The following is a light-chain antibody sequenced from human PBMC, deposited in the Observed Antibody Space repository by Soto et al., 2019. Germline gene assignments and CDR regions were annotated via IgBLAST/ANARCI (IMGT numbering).Light chain of an antibody. J-gene: IGLJ2*01. CDR3: AAWDGSLSGVV. V-gene: IGLV1-47*01. CDR2: RNN. CDR1: SSNIGSNY. Sequence: QPVLTQPPSASGTPGQRVTISCSGSSSNIGSNYVYWYQQLPGTAPKLLIFRNNQRPSGVPDRFSGSKSGTSASLAISGLRSEDEADYYCAAWDGSLSGVVFSGGTKLTVL.